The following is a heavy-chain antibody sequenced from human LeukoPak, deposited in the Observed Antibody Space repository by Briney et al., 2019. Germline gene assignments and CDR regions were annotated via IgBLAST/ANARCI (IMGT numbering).Heavy chain of an antibody. CDR1: GYSISSAYY. D-gene: IGHD3-10*01. CDR2: IYHSGGT. Sequence: PSETLSLTCSVSGYSISSAYYWGWIRQPPGKGLEWIGSIYHSGGTYYNPSLKSRVTISVDTSKNQFSLKLTSVTAADTAVYYCARDNLGFGDLSKYYFDYWGQGTLVTVSS. V-gene: IGHV4-38-2*02. CDR3: ARDNLGFGDLSKYYFDY. J-gene: IGHJ4*02.